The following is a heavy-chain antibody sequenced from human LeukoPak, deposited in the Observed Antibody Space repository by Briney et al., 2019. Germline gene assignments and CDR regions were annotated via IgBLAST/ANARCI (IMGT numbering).Heavy chain of an antibody. J-gene: IGHJ4*02. CDR3: ASSRGYNYGYRALELPPSPID. CDR2: ISTSSLYI. CDR1: GFTFSSYS. D-gene: IGHD5-18*01. Sequence: GGSLRLSCAASGFTFSSYSMNWGRQAAGKGLEWVSSISTSSLYIYYADSVKGRFTISRDNAKNSLYLQMNSLRAEDTAVYYCASSRGYNYGYRALELPPSPIDWGQGTLVTVSS. V-gene: IGHV3-21*01.